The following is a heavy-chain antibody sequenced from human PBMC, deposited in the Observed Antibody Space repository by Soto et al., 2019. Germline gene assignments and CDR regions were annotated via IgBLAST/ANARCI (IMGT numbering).Heavy chain of an antibody. CDR2: IYDNGTT. CDR1: ELTVSNAY. D-gene: IGHD3-10*01. Sequence: EVQLVESGGGLIQPGGSLRLSCAASELTVSNAYMAWVRQAPGMGLEWVSVIYDNGTTYYADSVKGRFTISRDTSTNTLSLQMDSLRAEDTAVYYCVRPLPSGRNYGLDVWGPGTTVTVSS. J-gene: IGHJ6*02. CDR3: VRPLPSGRNYGLDV. V-gene: IGHV3-53*01.